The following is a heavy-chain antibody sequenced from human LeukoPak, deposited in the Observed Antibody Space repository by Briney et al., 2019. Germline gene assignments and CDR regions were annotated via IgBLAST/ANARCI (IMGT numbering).Heavy chain of an antibody. CDR2: ISSSSSYT. V-gene: IGHV3-11*06. CDR3: ARGGITGTTGSWFDP. D-gene: IGHD1-20*01. J-gene: IGHJ5*02. CDR1: GFTFSDYY. Sequence: GGSLRLSCAASGFTFSDYYMSWIRQAPGKGLEWVSYISSSSSYTNYADSVKGRFTISRDNAKNSLYLQMNSLRAEDTAVYYCARGGITGTTGSWFDPWGQGTLVTVSS.